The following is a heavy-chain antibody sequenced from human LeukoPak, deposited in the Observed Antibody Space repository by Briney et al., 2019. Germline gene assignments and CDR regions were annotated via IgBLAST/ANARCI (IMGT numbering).Heavy chain of an antibody. CDR3: AKSFYSNYRFDP. CDR2: ISGSGGST. D-gene: IGHD4-11*01. Sequence: GGSLRLSCAASGFTLSSYAMSWVRQAPRKGQEWVSAISGSGGSTYYADSVKGRFTISRDNSKNTLYLQMNSLRAEDTAVYYCAKSFYSNYRFDPWGQGTLVTVSS. J-gene: IGHJ5*02. CDR1: GFTLSSYA. V-gene: IGHV3-23*01.